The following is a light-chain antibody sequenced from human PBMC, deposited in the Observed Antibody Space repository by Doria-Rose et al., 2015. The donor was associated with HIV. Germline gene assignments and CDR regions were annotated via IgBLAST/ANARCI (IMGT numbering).Light chain of an antibody. CDR3: HQYGTSWT. CDR2: DGS. V-gene: IGKV3-20*01. CDR1: QSFSSTY. Sequence: LTQSLGTLSLSPGERATLSCRASQSFSSTYLAWYQQKPGQAPSLLIYDGSTRATGITDRFSASASGTDFTLTISRLEPEDFALYYCHQYGTSWTFGQGTKVEI. J-gene: IGKJ1*01.